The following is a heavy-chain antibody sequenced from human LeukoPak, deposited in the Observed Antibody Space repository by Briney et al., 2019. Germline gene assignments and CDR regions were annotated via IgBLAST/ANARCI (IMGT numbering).Heavy chain of an antibody. J-gene: IGHJ2*01. V-gene: IGHV4-34*01. D-gene: IGHD2-21*02. CDR3: ASCSDNCYLRYFDP. CDR1: GRSFSDYY. Sequence: SETLSLTCAVYGRSFSDYYWSWIRQPPGRGLEWIGEINHSGSTNYNPSLKSRVTISVDTSKNQFSLKLSSVTAADTAVYYCASCSDNCYLRYFDPWGRGTLVTVSS. CDR2: INHSGST.